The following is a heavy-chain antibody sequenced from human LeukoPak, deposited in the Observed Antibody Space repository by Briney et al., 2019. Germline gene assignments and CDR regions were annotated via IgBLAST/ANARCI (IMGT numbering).Heavy chain of an antibody. J-gene: IGHJ4*02. CDR3: VRGGIAARFAY. CDR1: GFTFSGYE. Sequence: GGSLRLSCAASGFTFSGYEMNWVRQTPGRGLEWVSYISFSGDIIHYADSVKGRFTVSRENTKNSLYLQMNRLRAEDTAVYYCVRGGIAARFAYWGQGTLVTVSS. D-gene: IGHD6-6*01. V-gene: IGHV3-48*03. CDR2: ISFSGDII.